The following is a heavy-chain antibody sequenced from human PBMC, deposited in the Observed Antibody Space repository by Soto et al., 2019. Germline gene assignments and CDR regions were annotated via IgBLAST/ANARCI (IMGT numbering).Heavy chain of an antibody. V-gene: IGHV3-15*07. D-gene: IGHD3-3*01. J-gene: IGHJ6*02. CDR2: IKSKTDGGTT. CDR3: TTEGFLEWSYYYYGMDV. Sequence: PGGSLRLSCAASGFTFSNAWMNWVRQAPGKGLEWVGRIKSKTDGGTTDYAAPVKGRFTISRDDSKNTLYLQMNSLKTEDTAVYYCTTEGFLEWSYYYYGMDVWGQGTTVTVSS. CDR1: GFTFSNAW.